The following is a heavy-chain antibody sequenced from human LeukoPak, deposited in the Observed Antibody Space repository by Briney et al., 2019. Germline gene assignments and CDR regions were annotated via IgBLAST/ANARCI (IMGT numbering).Heavy chain of an antibody. CDR2: INPNSGGT. CDR1: GYTFTGYY. Sequence: GASVKVSCKASGYTFTGYYMHWVRQAPGQGLGWMGWINPNSGGTNYAQKFQGRVTMTRDTSISTAYMELSRLRSDDTAVYYCARDGGTIVGDPDAFDIWGQGTMVTVSS. V-gene: IGHV1-2*02. D-gene: IGHD1-26*01. J-gene: IGHJ3*02. CDR3: ARDGGTIVGDPDAFDI.